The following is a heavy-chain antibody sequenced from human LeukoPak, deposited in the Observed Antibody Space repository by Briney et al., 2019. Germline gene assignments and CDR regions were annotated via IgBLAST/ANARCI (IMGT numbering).Heavy chain of an antibody. CDR3: ARRRGGSRPNWFDP. Sequence: VASVKVSCKASGATFSSYAISWVRQAPGQGLEWMGGIIPIFGTANYAQKFQGRVTITTDESTSTAYMELRSLRSDDTAVYYCARRRGGSRPNWFDPWGQGTLVTVSS. J-gene: IGHJ5*02. CDR2: IIPIFGTA. CDR1: GATFSSYA. D-gene: IGHD2-15*01. V-gene: IGHV1-69*05.